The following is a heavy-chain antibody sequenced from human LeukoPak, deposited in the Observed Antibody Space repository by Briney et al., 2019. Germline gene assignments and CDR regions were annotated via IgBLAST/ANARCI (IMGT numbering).Heavy chain of an antibody. D-gene: IGHD7-27*01. J-gene: IGHJ4*02. CDR2: ISPDGSET. V-gene: IGHV3-74*01. CDR3: ARDMWGSFDY. Sequence: GRSLRLSCAASGLSFSKFWMHWGREAPGDGLVWVSRISPDGSETTYADSLKGRFTIYRDNAKNTLYLQLSSLRAEDTAVYYCARDMWGSFDYWGQGALVTASS. CDR1: GLSFSKFW.